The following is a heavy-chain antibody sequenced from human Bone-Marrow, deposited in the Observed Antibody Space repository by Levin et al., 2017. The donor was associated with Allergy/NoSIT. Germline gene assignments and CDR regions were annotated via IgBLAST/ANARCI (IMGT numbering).Heavy chain of an antibody. CDR3: ARLNLPSAIYAFDI. V-gene: IGHV5-51*01. CDR1: GYTFTSYW. J-gene: IGHJ3*02. CDR2: IYPGDSDS. D-gene: IGHD2-2*01. Sequence: KVSCKGSGYTFTSYWIGWVRQMPGKGLEWMGSIYPGDSDSRYSPSFQGQVTISADESISTAYLQWSSLKASDTAMYYCARLNLPSAIYAFDIWGQGTMVAVSS.